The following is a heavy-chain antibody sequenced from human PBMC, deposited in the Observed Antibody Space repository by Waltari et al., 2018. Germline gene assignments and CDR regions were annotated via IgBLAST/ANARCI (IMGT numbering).Heavy chain of an antibody. CDR2: INVSNGNA. Sequence: QVQFVQSGAELKKPGASVKVSCKASGYSFTSYGMHWVRQAPGQRLGWRGGINVSNGNAKYSEKLQGRVNITRDTAATTAYMELSSLRSEETAVYYCARDQSREGYKRVLDVWGQGTTVTVSS. J-gene: IGHJ6*02. V-gene: IGHV1-3*01. D-gene: IGHD5-12*01. CDR3: ARDQSREGYKRVLDV. CDR1: GYSFTSYG.